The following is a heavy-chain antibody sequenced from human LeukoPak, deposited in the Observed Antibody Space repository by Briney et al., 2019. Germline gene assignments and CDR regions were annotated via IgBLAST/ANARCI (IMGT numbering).Heavy chain of an antibody. CDR2: FYIGGSR. D-gene: IGHD1-26*01. J-gene: IGHJ4*02. CDR1: GFTASSNY. Sequence: GGSLRLSCAASGFTASSNYMSWVRQAPRKRLERGSVFYIGGSRYYADSVKGRFTISRDNSKNTLYLQMNSLRADDTAIYYCASGTYYHQYDYWGQGTLVTVAS. V-gene: IGHV3-66*01. CDR3: ASGTYYHQYDY.